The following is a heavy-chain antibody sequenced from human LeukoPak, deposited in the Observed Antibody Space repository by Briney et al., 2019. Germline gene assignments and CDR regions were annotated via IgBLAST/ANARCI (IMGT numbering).Heavy chain of an antibody. D-gene: IGHD2-2*01. CDR1: GGTFSSYA. J-gene: IGHJ1*01. CDR2: IIPILGIA. V-gene: IGHV1-69*04. CDR3: ARGQVPAASSTFQH. Sequence: VASVKVSCKASGGTFSSYAISWVRQAPGQGLEWMGRIIPILGIANYAQKFQGRVTITADKSTSTAYMELSSLRSEDTAVYYCARGQVPAASSTFQHWGQGTLVTVSS.